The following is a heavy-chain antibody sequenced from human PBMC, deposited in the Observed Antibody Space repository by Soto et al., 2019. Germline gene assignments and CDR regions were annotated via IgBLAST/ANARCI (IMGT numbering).Heavy chain of an antibody. CDR3: ARDWAFYYDSSGYPPFLDY. J-gene: IGHJ4*02. V-gene: IGHV3-74*01. CDR1: GFTFSSYW. CDR2: INSDGSST. Sequence: GGSLRLSCAASGFTFSSYWMHWVRQAPGKGLVWVSRINSDGSSTSYADSVKGRFTISRDNAKNTLYLQMNSLRAEDTAVYYCARDWAFYYDSSGYPPFLDYWGQGTLVTVSS. D-gene: IGHD3-22*01.